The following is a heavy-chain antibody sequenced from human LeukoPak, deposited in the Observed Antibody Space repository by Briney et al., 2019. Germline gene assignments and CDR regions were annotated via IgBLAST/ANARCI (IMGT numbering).Heavy chain of an antibody. CDR1: GGSINSGGYY. V-gene: IGHV4-31*03. CDR2: IYHSGTA. D-gene: IGHD3-22*01. CDR3: ARRPDDSGNYYQNWFDP. Sequence: SETLSLTCTVSGGSINSGGYYWGWTRQHPEKGLEWIGYIYHSGTAYYNPSLQSRVTISVDTSKNQFSLNLSSVTAADTAVYYCARRPDDSGNYYQNWFDPWGQGTLVTVSS. J-gene: IGHJ5*02.